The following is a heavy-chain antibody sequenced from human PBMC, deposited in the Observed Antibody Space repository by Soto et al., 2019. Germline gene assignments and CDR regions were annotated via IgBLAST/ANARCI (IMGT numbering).Heavy chain of an antibody. J-gene: IGHJ6*02. Sequence: QVQLQESGPGLVKSSETLSLICFVSGEALGSGQSYWNWIRQAPGKGLEWIGQTFVTGATKYSDSLKDRVTMSVDTSKSQISLTLTSVTDADSATYFCARGRSDSAGSSFGRRMDVWGQGTTVTVSS. CDR1: GEALGSGQSY. CDR3: ARGRSDSAGSSFGRRMDV. CDR2: TFVTGAT. V-gene: IGHV4-61*01. D-gene: IGHD3-10*01.